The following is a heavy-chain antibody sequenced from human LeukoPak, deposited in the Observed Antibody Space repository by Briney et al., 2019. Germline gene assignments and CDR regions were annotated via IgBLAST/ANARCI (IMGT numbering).Heavy chain of an antibody. V-gene: IGHV3-49*03. Sequence: GGALRLSCTASGFTFGDYALSWFRQAPGKELGGVGVIRRKAYGGTTEYAASVKGRFTISRDDSKRIAYQQMNSLKTEDTGVYYWARAYNQLGFDPWGQGTLVTVSS. CDR1: GFTFGDYA. D-gene: IGHD2-2*01. CDR3: ARAYNQLGFDP. J-gene: IGHJ5*02. CDR2: IRRKAYGGTT.